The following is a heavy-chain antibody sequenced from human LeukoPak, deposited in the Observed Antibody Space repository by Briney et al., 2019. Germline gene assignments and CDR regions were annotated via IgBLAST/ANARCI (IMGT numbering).Heavy chain of an antibody. CDR1: GYTFTSYG. V-gene: IGHV1-18*01. Sequence: ASVRVSCKASGYTFTSYGISWVRQAPGQGLEWMGWISAYNGNTNYVQKLQGRVTMTTDTSTSTAYMELRSLRSEDTAVYYCARENSGYGYSFDYWGQGTLVTVSS. CDR2: ISAYNGNT. J-gene: IGHJ4*02. D-gene: IGHD5-12*01. CDR3: ARENSGYGYSFDY.